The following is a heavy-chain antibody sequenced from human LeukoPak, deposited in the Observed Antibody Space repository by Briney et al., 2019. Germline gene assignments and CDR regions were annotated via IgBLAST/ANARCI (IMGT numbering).Heavy chain of an antibody. CDR3: ARYYDFWSGYYTPFDY. J-gene: IGHJ4*02. CDR2: IYHSGST. D-gene: IGHD3-3*01. V-gene: IGHV4-38-2*02. Sequence: SETLSLTCTVSGYSISSGYYWGWIRQPPGKGLEWIGSIYHSGSTNYNPSLKSRVTISVDTSKNQFSLKLSSVTAADTAVYYCARYYDFWSGYYTPFDYWGQGTLVTVSS. CDR1: GYSISSGYY.